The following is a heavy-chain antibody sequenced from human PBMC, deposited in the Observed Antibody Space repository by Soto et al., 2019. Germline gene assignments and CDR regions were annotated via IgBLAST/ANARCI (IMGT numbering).Heavy chain of an antibody. CDR1: GYSFTSYW. Sequence: PGESLKISCKGFGYSFTSYWIGWVRQMPGKGLEWMGIIYPGDSDTRYSPSFQGQVTISADKSISTAYLQWSSLKASDTAMYYCARLGSYCYDSSGYSYWFEPWGQGTLVTVSS. J-gene: IGHJ5*02. CDR2: IYPGDSDT. D-gene: IGHD3-22*01. V-gene: IGHV5-51*01. CDR3: ARLGSYCYDSSGYSYWFEP.